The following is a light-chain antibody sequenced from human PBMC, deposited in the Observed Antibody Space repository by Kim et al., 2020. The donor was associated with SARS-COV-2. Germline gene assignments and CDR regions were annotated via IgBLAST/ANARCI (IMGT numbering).Light chain of an antibody. Sequence: GQRVTISCSGSSSNIGSNYVYWHQQFPGTAPKVLIYRNNLRPSGVPDRVSGSKSGTSASLAISDLRSEDEADYCCAAWDDSLSGWVFGGGTQLTVL. CDR3: AAWDDSLSGWV. V-gene: IGLV1-47*01. CDR2: RNN. CDR1: SSNIGSNY. J-gene: IGLJ3*02.